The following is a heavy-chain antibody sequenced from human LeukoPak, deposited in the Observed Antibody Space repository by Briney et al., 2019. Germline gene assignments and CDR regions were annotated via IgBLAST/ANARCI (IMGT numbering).Heavy chain of an antibody. CDR3: AKNQYGSSYYFDY. Sequence: SGGSLRLSCAASGFTFSSYGMHWVRQAPGKGLEWVAFIRYDGSNKYYADSVKGRFTISRDNSKNTLYLQMNSLRAEDTAVYYCAKNQYGSSYYFDYWGQGTLVTVSS. CDR1: GFTFSSYG. CDR2: IRYDGSNK. D-gene: IGHD6-6*01. J-gene: IGHJ4*02. V-gene: IGHV3-30*02.